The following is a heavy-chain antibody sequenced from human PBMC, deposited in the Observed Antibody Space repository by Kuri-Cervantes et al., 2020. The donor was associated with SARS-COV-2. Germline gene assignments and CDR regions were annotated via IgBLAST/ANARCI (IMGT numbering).Heavy chain of an antibody. CDR2: ISGSGGST. Sequence: GESLKISCAASGFTFSSYAMSWVRQAPGKGLEWVSAISGSGGSTYYADSVKGRFTISRDNSKNTLYLQMNSLRAEDTAVYYCAKDMYYDSSGFYDAFDIWGQGTMVTVSS. J-gene: IGHJ3*02. V-gene: IGHV3-23*01. CDR1: GFTFSSYA. D-gene: IGHD3-22*01. CDR3: AKDMYYDSSGFYDAFDI.